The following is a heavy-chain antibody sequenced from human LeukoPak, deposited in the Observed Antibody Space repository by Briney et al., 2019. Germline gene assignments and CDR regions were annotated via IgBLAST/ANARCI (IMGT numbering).Heavy chain of an antibody. J-gene: IGHJ4*02. CDR3: ASNYDSSGSSPGY. CDR2: ISGSGGST. CDR1: GFTFSSYA. Sequence: PGGSLRLSCAASGFTFSSYAMSWVRQAPGKGLEWVSAISGSGGSTYYADSVKGRFTISRDNSKNTLYPQMNSLRAEDTAVYYCASNYDSSGSSPGYWGQGTLVTVSS. D-gene: IGHD3-22*01. V-gene: IGHV3-23*01.